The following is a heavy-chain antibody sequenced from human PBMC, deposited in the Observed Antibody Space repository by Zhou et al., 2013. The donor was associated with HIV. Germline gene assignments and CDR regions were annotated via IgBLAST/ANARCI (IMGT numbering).Heavy chain of an antibody. D-gene: IGHD6-13*01. Sequence: QVQLVQSGAEVKKPGSSVKVSCKASGGTFSNYAISWVRQAPGQGLEWMGEINCNDGATDYAPKFRGRVTMTRDTSISTAYMELSRLRSDDTAVYYCAPSSSWYGLDYWGQGTLVTVSS. V-gene: IGHV1-2*02. CDR2: INCNDGAT. J-gene: IGHJ4*02. CDR3: APSSSWYGLDY. CDR1: GGTFSNYA.